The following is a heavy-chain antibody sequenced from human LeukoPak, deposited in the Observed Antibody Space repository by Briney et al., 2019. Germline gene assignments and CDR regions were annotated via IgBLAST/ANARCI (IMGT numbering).Heavy chain of an antibody. CDR1: GFTFSSYW. CDR2: IKQEGSEK. V-gene: IGHV3-7*01. Sequence: GGSLRLSCAASGFTFSSYWMSWVRQAPGKGLEWVATIKQEGSEKYYADSVKGRFTISRDNPKNSLYLRMNSLRAEDTPGYYCARTLRDYGDYAGGYWGQGTLVTVSS. CDR3: ARTLRDYGDYAGGY. J-gene: IGHJ4*02. D-gene: IGHD4-17*01.